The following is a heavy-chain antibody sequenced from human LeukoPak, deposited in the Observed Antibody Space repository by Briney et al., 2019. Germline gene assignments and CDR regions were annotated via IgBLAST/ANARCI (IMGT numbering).Heavy chain of an antibody. CDR3: AKGYRGDTAMVPFDY. J-gene: IGHJ4*02. Sequence: LSLTCTVSGGSISSYYWSWIRQPPGKGLEWVSGISWNSGSIGYADSVKGRFTISRDNAKNSLYLQMNSLRAEDTALYYCAKGYRGDTAMVPFDYWGQGTLVTVSS. CDR2: ISWNSGSI. V-gene: IGHV3-9*01. CDR1: GGSISSYY. D-gene: IGHD5-18*01.